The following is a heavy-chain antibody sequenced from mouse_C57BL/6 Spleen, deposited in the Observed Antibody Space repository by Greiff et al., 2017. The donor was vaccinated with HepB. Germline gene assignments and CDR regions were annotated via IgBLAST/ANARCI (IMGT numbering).Heavy chain of an antibody. CDR2: ISYDGSN. J-gene: IGHJ4*01. CDR3: AIGGDYDAGYYAMDY. CDR1: GYSITSGYY. Sequence: DVKLVESGPGLVKPSQSLSLTCSVTGYSITSGYYWNWIRQFPGNKLEWMGYISYDGSNNYNPSLKNRISITRDTSKNQFFLKLNSVTTEDTATYYCAIGGDYDAGYYAMDYWGQGTSVTVSS. V-gene: IGHV3-6*01. D-gene: IGHD2-4*01.